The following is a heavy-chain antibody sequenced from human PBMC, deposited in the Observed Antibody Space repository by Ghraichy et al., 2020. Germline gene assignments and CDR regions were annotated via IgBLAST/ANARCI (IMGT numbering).Heavy chain of an antibody. V-gene: IGHV3-23*01. CDR1: GFTFSSYS. J-gene: IGHJ6*02. CDR3: AKAGGVPAAMARDIVATGYYYGMDV. CDR2: ISGSGGST. D-gene: IGHD5-12*01. Sequence: GGSLRLSCAASGFTFSSYSMNWVRQAPGKGLEWVSAISGSGGSTYYADSVKGRFTISRDNSKNTLYLQMNSLRAEDTAVYYCAKAGGVPAAMARDIVATGYYYGMDVWGQGTTVTVSS.